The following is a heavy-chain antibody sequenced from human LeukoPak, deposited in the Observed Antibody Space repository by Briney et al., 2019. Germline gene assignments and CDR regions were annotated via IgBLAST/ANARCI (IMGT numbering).Heavy chain of an antibody. CDR1: GFTVSSNY. J-gene: IGHJ3*02. Sequence: QPGGSLRLSCAASGFTVSSNYMSWVRQAPGKGLEWVSVIYSGGSTYYADSVTGRLTISRDNSKNTMYLQMNSLRADDTAVYYCSRGLRWLVSFGFDIWGQGTMVTVSS. D-gene: IGHD5-24*01. V-gene: IGHV3-66*02. CDR3: SRGLRWLVSFGFDI. CDR2: IYSGGST.